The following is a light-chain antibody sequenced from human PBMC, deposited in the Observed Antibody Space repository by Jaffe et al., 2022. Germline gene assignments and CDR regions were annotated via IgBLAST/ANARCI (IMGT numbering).Light chain of an antibody. CDR2: SNT. CDR3: QSYDSSLSGVV. V-gene: IGLV1-40*01. Sequence: QSVLTQPPSVSGAPGQRVTISCTGSSSNIGAGYDVHWYQQLPGTAPKLLIYSNTNRPSGVPDRVSGSRSGNSASLAMTGLQAEDEADYYCQSYDSSLSGVVFGGGTKLTVL. J-gene: IGLJ2*01. CDR1: SSNIGAGYD.